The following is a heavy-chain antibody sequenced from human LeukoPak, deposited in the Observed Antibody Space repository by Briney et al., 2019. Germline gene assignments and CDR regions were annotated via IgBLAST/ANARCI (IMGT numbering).Heavy chain of an antibody. V-gene: IGHV1-3*01. J-gene: IGHJ4*02. CDR1: GYTFTSDA. CDR3: ARDRDSSGWYFYFEY. Sequence: GASVKVSCKASGYTFTSDAMHWVRQAPGQRLEWMGRINAGNGNTKYSQKFQGRVTITRDTSASTAYMELSSLRSEDTAVYYCARDRDSSGWYFYFEYWGQGTLVTVSS. CDR2: INAGNGNT. D-gene: IGHD6-19*01.